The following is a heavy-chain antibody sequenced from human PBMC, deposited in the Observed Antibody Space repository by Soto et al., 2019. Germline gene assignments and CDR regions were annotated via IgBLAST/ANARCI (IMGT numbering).Heavy chain of an antibody. CDR2: IIPIFGTA. Sequence: AVKVSCKASRVAFSKFIVTWVRQAPGLGLEWVGGIIPIFGTANYAQKFQGRVTITADESTSTSYMEVNNLRSEDTAVYYCAKVRYSSPMGYYYGMDVWGQGTTVTVSS. D-gene: IGHD6-19*01. V-gene: IGHV1-69*13. CDR3: AKVRYSSPMGYYYGMDV. CDR1: RVAFSKFI. J-gene: IGHJ6*02.